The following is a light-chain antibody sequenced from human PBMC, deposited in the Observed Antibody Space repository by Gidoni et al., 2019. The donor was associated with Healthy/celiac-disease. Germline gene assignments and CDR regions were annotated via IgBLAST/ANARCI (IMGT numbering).Light chain of an antibody. CDR1: QGISSY. V-gene: IGKV1-9*01. J-gene: IGKJ5*01. Sequence: IQLTQSPSFLSASVGDRVTITCRASQGISSYLAWYQQKPGKAPKLLIYAASTLQSGVPSRFSGSGSGTEFTLTISSLQPEEFATYYCQQLNSYPITFXXXTRLEIK. CDR3: QQLNSYPIT. CDR2: AAS.